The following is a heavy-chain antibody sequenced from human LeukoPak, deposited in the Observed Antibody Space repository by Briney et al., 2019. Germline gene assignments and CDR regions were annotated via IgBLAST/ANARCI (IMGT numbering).Heavy chain of an antibody. Sequence: ASVKVSCKASGYTFTSYAMHWVRQAPGQRLEWMGWINAGNGNTKYSQEFQGRVTITRDTSASTAYMELSSLRSGDMAVYYCAREGVGWFGELSLDYWGQGTLVTVSS. J-gene: IGHJ4*02. CDR1: GYTFTSYA. D-gene: IGHD3-10*01. CDR3: AREGVGWFGELSLDY. V-gene: IGHV1-3*03. CDR2: INAGNGNT.